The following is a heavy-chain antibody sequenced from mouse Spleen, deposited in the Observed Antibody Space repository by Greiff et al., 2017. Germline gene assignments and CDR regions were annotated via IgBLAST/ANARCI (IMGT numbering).Heavy chain of an antibody. Sequence: EVKLMESEGGLVQPGSSMKLSCTASGFTFSDYYMAWVRQVPEKGLEWVANINYDGSSTYYLDSLKSRFIISRDNAKNILYLQMSSLKSEDTATYYCARRRYGDYYFDYWGQGTTLTVSS. V-gene: IGHV5-16*02. D-gene: IGHD2-13*01. CDR1: GFTFSDYY. CDR3: ARRRYGDYYFDY. J-gene: IGHJ2*01. CDR2: INYDGSST.